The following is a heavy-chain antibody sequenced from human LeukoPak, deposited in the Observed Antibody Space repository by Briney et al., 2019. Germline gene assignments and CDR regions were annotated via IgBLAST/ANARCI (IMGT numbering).Heavy chain of an antibody. V-gene: IGHV3-21*01. CDR2: ISTSSTYI. J-gene: IGHJ4*02. CDR3: ARGDAYGDYSFFDY. Sequence: GGSLRLSCEASGFTFSSYSMNWVRQAPGKGLEWVSSISTSSTYIYYADSVKGRFTISRDGAKNSLYLQMNSLRAEDTAVYYCARGDAYGDYSFFDYWGQGTLVTVSS. D-gene: IGHD4-17*01. CDR1: GFTFSSYS.